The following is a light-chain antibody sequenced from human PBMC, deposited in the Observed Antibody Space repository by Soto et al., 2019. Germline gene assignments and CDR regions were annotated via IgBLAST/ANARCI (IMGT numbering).Light chain of an antibody. V-gene: IGKV3D-20*02. CDR1: QTVSSSY. Sequence: TQSPGTLSLSPGERATLSCRASQTVSSSYLAWYQQKPGQAPRLLIFGASNRATGIPARFSGSGSGTDFTLTINSLEPEDFAVYYCQQRDSWPITCGQGTRREIK. J-gene: IGKJ5*01. CDR3: QQRDSWPIT. CDR2: GAS.